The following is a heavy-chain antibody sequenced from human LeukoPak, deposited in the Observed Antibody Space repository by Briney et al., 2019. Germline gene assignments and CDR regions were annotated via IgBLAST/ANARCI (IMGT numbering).Heavy chain of an antibody. Sequence: SETLSLTCTVSGYSITSGYNWCCVRQSPGRGLEWIASISHAGDTYYNPSLKSRVTNSVDTSKNHFSRNLASVTAPDTAVYFWGRGEVGEFDHWGQGTLVTVSS. CDR2: ISHAGDT. CDR3: GRGEVGEFDH. J-gene: IGHJ4*02. CDR1: GYSITSGYN. D-gene: IGHD1-26*01. V-gene: IGHV4-38-2*02.